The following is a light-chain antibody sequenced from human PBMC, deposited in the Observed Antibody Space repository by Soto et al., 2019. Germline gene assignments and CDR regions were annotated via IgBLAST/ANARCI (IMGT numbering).Light chain of an antibody. J-gene: IGLJ1*01. CDR2: DVS. CDR3: CSYAGSYTFYV. V-gene: IGLV2-11*01. CDR1: SSXVGGYNY. Sequence: QSALTQPRSVSGSPGQSVTISCTGTSSXVGGYNYVSWYQQHPGKAPKVMIYDVSKRPSGVPDRFSGSKSGNTASLTISGLQAXDXAXXYCCSYAGSYTFYVFGTGTKVTVL.